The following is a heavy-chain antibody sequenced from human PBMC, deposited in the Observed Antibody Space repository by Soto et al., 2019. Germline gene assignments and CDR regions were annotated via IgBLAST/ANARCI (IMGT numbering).Heavy chain of an antibody. J-gene: IGHJ4*02. Sequence: QLQLQESGPGLVKPSETLSLTCTVSGDSIDTSSYCWGWIRPPPGKGLEWIGSVCYRGTTYYNPSLKIRRTISVDTAKRQCSLKMSSVTAADTAVFYCARQGEHSSSYFFDSWGQGTLVTVSS. CDR2: VCYRGTT. D-gene: IGHD6-6*01. V-gene: IGHV4-39*01. CDR3: ARQGEHSSSYFFDS. CDR1: GDSIDTSSYC.